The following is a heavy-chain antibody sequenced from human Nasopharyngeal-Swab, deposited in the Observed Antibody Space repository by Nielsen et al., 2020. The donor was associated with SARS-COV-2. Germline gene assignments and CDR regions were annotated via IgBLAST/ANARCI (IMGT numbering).Heavy chain of an antibody. CDR1: GFTFSDYY. D-gene: IGHD2-2*01. CDR3: ARGPDLYYYYGMDV. CDR2: ISSSGSTI. Sequence: GESLKISCAASGFTFSDYYTSWIRQAPGKGLEWVSYISSSGSTIYYADSVKGRFTISRDNAKNSLYLQMNSLRAEDTAVYYCARGPDLYYYYGMDVWGQGTTVTVSS. J-gene: IGHJ6*02. V-gene: IGHV3-11*01.